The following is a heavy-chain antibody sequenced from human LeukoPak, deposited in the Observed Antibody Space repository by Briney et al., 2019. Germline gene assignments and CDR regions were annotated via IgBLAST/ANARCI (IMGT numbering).Heavy chain of an antibody. Sequence: PSETLSLTCAVYGGSFSGYYWSWIRQPPGKGLEWIGEINHSGSTNYNPSLKSRVTISVDTSKNQFSLKLSSGTAAATAVYYCARGRYSSSWRAFDYWGQGTLVTVSS. V-gene: IGHV4-34*01. J-gene: IGHJ4*02. CDR2: INHSGST. CDR3: ARGRYSSSWRAFDY. CDR1: GGSFSGYY. D-gene: IGHD6-13*01.